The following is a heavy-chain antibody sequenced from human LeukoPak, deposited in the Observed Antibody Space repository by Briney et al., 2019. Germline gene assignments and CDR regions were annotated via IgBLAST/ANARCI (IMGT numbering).Heavy chain of an antibody. V-gene: IGHV1-18*01. CDR1: GFIFTTYG. Sequence: GASVKVSCKASGFIFTTYGISWVRQAPGQGLEWMGWISASTGNRNYAQKFQGRVTMTTDTATSTAYMDLRSLRSDDTAVYYCARSGERGWREFDYWGQGTLVTVSS. D-gene: IGHD6-19*01. CDR2: ISASTGNR. J-gene: IGHJ4*02. CDR3: ARSGERGWREFDY.